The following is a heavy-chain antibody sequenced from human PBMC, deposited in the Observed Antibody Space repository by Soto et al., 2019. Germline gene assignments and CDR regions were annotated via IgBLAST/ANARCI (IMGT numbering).Heavy chain of an antibody. CDR2: INAGNGNT. Sequence: VASVKVSCKASGYTFTSYAMHWVRQAPGQRLEWMGWINAGNGNTKYSQKFQGRVTITRDTSASTAYMELSSLRSEDTAVYYCARGPRLKWELLLNTFDYWGQGTLVTVSS. D-gene: IGHD1-26*01. V-gene: IGHV1-3*01. CDR3: ARGPRLKWELLLNTFDY. CDR1: GYTFTSYA. J-gene: IGHJ4*02.